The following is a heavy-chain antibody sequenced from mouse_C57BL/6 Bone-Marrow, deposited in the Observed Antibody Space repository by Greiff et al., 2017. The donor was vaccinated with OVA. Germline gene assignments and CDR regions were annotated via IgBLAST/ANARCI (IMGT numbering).Heavy chain of an antibody. CDR1: GFSFNTYA. J-gene: IGHJ3*01. CDR2: IRSKSNNYAT. Sequence: EVKLLESGGGLVQPKGSLKLSCAASGFSFNTYAMNWVRQAPGKGLEWVARIRSKSNNYATYYADSVKDRFTISRDDSASMLYLQRNNVKTEDAAKYYGRDGSYGRLAYWGQGTLVTVSA. V-gene: IGHV10-1*01. D-gene: IGHD1-1*02. CDR3: RDGSYGRLAY.